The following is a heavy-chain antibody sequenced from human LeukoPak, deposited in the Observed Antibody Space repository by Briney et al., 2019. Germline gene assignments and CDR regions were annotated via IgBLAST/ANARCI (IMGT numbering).Heavy chain of an antibody. CDR2: ISGSGGST. J-gene: IGHJ5*02. Sequence: GGSLRLSCAASGFTFSSYWMSWVRQAPGKGLEWVSAISGSGGSTYYADSVKGRFTISRDNSKNTLYLQMNSLRAEDTAVYYCAKVGSHYDFWSGYYTGGISFDPWGQGTLVTVSS. D-gene: IGHD3-3*01. CDR3: AKVGSHYDFWSGYYTGGISFDP. V-gene: IGHV3-23*01. CDR1: GFTFSSYW.